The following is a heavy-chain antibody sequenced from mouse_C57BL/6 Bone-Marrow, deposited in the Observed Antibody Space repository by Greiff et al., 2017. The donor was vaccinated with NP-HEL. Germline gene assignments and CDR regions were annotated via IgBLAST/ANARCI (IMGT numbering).Heavy chain of an antibody. CDR2: ISSGGSYT. CDR1: GFTFSSYG. CDR3: ASPGGYYAMDY. Sequence: EVQRVESGGDLVKPGGSLKLSCAASGFTFSSYGMSWVRQTPDKRLEWVATISSGGSYTYYPDSVKGRFTISRDNAKNTLYLQMSSLKSEDTAMYYCASPGGYYAMDYWGQGTSVTVSS. V-gene: IGHV5-6*01. J-gene: IGHJ4*01.